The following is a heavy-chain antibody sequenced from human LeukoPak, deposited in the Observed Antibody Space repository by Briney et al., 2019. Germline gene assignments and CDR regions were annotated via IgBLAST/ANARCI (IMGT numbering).Heavy chain of an antibody. V-gene: IGHV3-30*02. Sequence: GGSLRLSCAASGLTFSSYGMHWVRQAPGKGLEWVAFIRYDGNNKYYADSVKGRFTISRDNSKNTLYLQMNSLRAEDTAVYYCAKEPSYGGPFDYWGQGTLVTVST. CDR1: GLTFSSYG. D-gene: IGHD1-26*01. CDR3: AKEPSYGGPFDY. J-gene: IGHJ4*02. CDR2: IRYDGNNK.